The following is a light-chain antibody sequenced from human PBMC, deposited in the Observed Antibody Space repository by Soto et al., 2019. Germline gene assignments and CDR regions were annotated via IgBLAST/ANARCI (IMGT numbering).Light chain of an antibody. CDR1: QNINNY. Sequence: IQISQSPSALASSVGGRFTITCQASQNINNYLNWYQQKPGRAPKLLIYDASNLEAGVPSRFRGSGSGTDFTFTISRLQTEDLATYYCQQYENLHTFGQGTRLEIK. J-gene: IGKJ5*01. CDR2: DAS. V-gene: IGKV1-33*01. CDR3: QQYENLHT.